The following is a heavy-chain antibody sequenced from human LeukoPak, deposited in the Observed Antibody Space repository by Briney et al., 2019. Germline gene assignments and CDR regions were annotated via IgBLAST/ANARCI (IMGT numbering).Heavy chain of an antibody. D-gene: IGHD1-26*01. CDR3: ARHRRGATTPFDY. V-gene: IGHV4-31*03. J-gene: IGHJ4*02. CDR1: GDSISSGAYY. CDR2: ISHIGTT. Sequence: PSETLSLTCTVSGDSISSGAYYWTWVRQYPGTGLEWIGYISHIGTTYNNPSLKSRVSISVDTSRNQLSLRLTSVTAADTAVYYCARHRRGATTPFDYWGQGTLVTVSS.